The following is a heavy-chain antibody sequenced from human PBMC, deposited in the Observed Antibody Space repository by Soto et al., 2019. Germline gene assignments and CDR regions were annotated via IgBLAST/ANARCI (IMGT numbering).Heavy chain of an antibody. CDR2: LYWDDDK. J-gene: IGHJ4*02. D-gene: IGHD5-12*01. CDR3: AHRGFYSGYYYFDS. Sequence: QITLKESGPSLVKPTQTLTLTCTFSGFSLSTTPVGVGWIRQPPGKALEWLALLYWDDDKRYSPSLKSRLTITKDTSKNPVVLTMTNMDPVDTATYSCAHRGFYSGYYYFDSWGQGTLVTFSS. CDR1: GFSLSTTPVG. V-gene: IGHV2-5*02.